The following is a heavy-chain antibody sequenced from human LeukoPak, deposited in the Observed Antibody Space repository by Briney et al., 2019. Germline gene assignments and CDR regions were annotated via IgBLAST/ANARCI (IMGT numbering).Heavy chain of an antibody. V-gene: IGHV3-53*01. D-gene: IGHD4-17*01. Sequence: AGGSLRLSCAASGFTVSSNYMSWVRQAPGRGLEWVSVIYSGGSTYYANSVRGRFTISRDDSNNTLYLQMNTLGAEDTAVYYCASHDYGDHGHFDYWGQGTLVTVSS. CDR2: IYSGGST. J-gene: IGHJ4*02. CDR3: ASHDYGDHGHFDY. CDR1: GFTVSSNY.